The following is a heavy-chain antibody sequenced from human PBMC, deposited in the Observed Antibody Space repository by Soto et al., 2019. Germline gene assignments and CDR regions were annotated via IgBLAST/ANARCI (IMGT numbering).Heavy chain of an antibody. V-gene: IGHV1-3*01. Sequence: QVQLVQSGAEVKKPGASVKVSCKASGYTFTSYAMHWVRQAPGQRLEWMGWINAGNGNTKYSQKFQGRVTITRDTPXRXXYMERSSLRSEATAVYYCARYGSGSYYQSSDWFVPWGQGTLVTVSS. CDR3: ARYGSGSYYQSSDWFVP. CDR2: INAGNGNT. J-gene: IGHJ5*02. D-gene: IGHD3-10*01. CDR1: GYTFTSYA.